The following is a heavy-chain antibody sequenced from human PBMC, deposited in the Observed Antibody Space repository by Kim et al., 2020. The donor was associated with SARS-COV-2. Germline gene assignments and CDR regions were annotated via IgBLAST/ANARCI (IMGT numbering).Heavy chain of an antibody. CDR2: ISGSGGST. J-gene: IGHJ4*02. CDR1: GFTFSSYA. Sequence: GGSLRLSCAASGFTFSSYAMSWVRQAPGKGLEWVSAISGSGGSTYYADSVKGRFTISRDNSKDTLYLQMNSLRAEDTAVYYCAKDPRRLWPSEGDYWGQGTLVTVSS. CDR3: AKDPRRLWPSEGDY. V-gene: IGHV3-23*01. D-gene: IGHD5-18*01.